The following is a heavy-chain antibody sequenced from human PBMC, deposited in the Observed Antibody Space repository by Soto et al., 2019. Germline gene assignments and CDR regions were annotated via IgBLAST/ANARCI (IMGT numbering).Heavy chain of an antibody. D-gene: IGHD6-19*01. CDR1: GYTFTSYA. CDR2: INAGNGNT. J-gene: IGHJ4*02. CDR3: AGGEQWLVGGY. V-gene: IGHV1-3*05. Sequence: QVQLVQSGAEEKKPGASVKVSCKASGYTFTSYAMHWVRQAPGQRLEWMGWINAGNGNTKYSQKFQGRVTITRDTSASTADMELSSLSSEDTAVYYCAGGEQWLVGGYWGQGTLVTVSS.